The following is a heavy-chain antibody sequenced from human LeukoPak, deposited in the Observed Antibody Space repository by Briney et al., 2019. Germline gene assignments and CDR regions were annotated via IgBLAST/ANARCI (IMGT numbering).Heavy chain of an antibody. J-gene: IGHJ4*02. CDR1: GGSISSGDYY. V-gene: IGHV4-30-4*01. Sequence: PSETLSLTCTVSGGSISSGDYYWSWIRQPPGKGLEWIGYIYYSGSTYYNPSLKSRVTISVDTSKNQFSLKLSSVTAADTAVYYCASVGATYGDSAYDYWGQGTLVTVSS. D-gene: IGHD4-17*01. CDR2: IYYSGST. CDR3: ASVGATYGDSAYDY.